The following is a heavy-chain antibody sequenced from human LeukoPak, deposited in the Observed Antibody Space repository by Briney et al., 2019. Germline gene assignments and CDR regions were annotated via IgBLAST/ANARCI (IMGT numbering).Heavy chain of an antibody. J-gene: IGHJ5*02. D-gene: IGHD6-6*01. CDR1: GGSFSDYD. V-gene: IGHV4-34*01. CDR2: INHGGNT. Sequence: SETLSLTCAVYGGSFSDYDWTWIRQPPGKGLEWIGEINHGGNTKYNPSLKSRVTISLDTSKNQFSLKLSSVTAADTAVYYCARKSYSSSSRWFDPWGQGTLVTVSS. CDR3: ARKSYSSSSRWFDP.